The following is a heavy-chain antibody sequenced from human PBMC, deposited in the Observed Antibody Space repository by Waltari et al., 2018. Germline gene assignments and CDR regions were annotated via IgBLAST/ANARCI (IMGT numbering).Heavy chain of an antibody. CDR2: ISWNSGSI. D-gene: IGHD5-18*01. J-gene: IGHJ5*02. CDR3: AKSGRRYSPDSWFDP. V-gene: IGHV3-9*01. Sequence: EVQLVESGGGLVQPGRSLRLSCAASGFTFDDYAMHWVRQAPGKGLEWVSGISWNSGSIGYADSVKGRFTISRDNAKNSLYLQMNSLRAEDTAMYYCAKSGRRYSPDSWFDPWGQGTLVTVSS. CDR1: GFTFDDYA.